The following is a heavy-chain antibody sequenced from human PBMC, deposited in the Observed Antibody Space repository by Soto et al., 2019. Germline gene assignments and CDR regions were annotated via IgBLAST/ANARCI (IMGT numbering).Heavy chain of an antibody. CDR3: ARVVGDYKYNWFDP. CDR1: GGSFSGYY. CDR2: INHSGST. Sequence: SETLSLTCAVYGGSFSGYYWSWIRQPPGKGLEWIGEINHSGSTNYNPSLKSRVTISVDTSKNQFSLKLSSVTAADTAVYYCARVVGDYKYNWFDPWGQGTLVTVSS. D-gene: IGHD4-17*01. V-gene: IGHV4-34*01. J-gene: IGHJ5*02.